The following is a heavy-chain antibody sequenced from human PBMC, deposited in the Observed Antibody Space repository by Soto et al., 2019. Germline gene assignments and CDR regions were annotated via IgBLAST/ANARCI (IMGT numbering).Heavy chain of an antibody. CDR3: ATCLTPPYGMDV. V-gene: IGHV3-73*02. Sequence: EVQLVESGGGLVQPGGSLKLSCAASGFTFSGSAMHWVRQASGKGLEWVGRIRNKANSHATAYAASVKGRFTISRDDSKNTAYLQMNSLKTEDTAVYYCATCLTPPYGMDVWGQGTTVTVSS. CDR1: GFTFSGSA. D-gene: IGHD3-9*01. J-gene: IGHJ6*02. CDR2: IRNKANSHAT.